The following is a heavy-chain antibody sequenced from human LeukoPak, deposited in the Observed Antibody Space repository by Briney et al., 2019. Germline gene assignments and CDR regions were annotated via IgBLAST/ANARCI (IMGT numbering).Heavy chain of an antibody. J-gene: IGHJ6*04. CDR1: GFTFSSDS. Sequence: PGGSLRLSCAASGFTFSSDSMNWVRQAPGKGLEWVSYISESSSYTYYAKSVRGRFTISRDNAKNSLYLQMNSLRGEDTAVYYCARDGAETARASGMDVWGKGTTVTVSS. CDR2: ISESSSYT. V-gene: IGHV3-21*01. CDR3: ARDGAETARASGMDV. D-gene: IGHD5-18*01.